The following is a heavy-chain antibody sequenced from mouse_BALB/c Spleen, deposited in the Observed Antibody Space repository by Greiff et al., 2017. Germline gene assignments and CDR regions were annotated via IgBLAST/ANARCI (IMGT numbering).Heavy chain of an antibody. V-gene: IGHV1S137*01. J-gene: IGHJ4*01. CDR2: ISTYYGDA. D-gene: IGHD4-1*01. CDR3: AREDWERAMDY. CDR1: GYTFTDYA. Sequence: VQLQQSGAELVRPGVSVKISCKGSGYTFTDYAMHWVKQSHAKSLEWIGVISTYYGDASYNQKFKGKATMTVDKSSSTAYMELARLTSEDSAIYYCAREDWERAMDYWGQGTSVTVSS.